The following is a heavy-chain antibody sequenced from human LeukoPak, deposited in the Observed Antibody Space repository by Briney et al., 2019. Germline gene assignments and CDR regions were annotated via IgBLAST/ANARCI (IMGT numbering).Heavy chain of an antibody. CDR1: GGSISSSSYY. CDR2: IYYSGST. CDR3: VREREGYFDL. Sequence: TSETLSLTCTVSGGSISSSSYYWGWIRQPPGKGLEWIGSIYYSGSTNYNPSLKSRVTISVDTSKNQFSLKLSAVTAADTAVYYCVREREGYFDLWGRGTLVTVSS. J-gene: IGHJ2*01. V-gene: IGHV4-39*07.